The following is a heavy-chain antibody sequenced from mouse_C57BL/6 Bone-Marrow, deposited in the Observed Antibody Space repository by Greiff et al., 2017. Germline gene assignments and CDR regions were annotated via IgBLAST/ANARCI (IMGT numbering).Heavy chain of an antibody. CDR1: GFTFSDYG. D-gene: IGHD2-3*01. CDR2: ISSGSSTI. V-gene: IGHV5-17*01. Sequence: DVMLVESGGGLVKPGGSLKLSCAASGFTFSDYGMHWVRQAPEKGLEWVAYISSGSSTIYYADTVKGRFTISRDNAKNTLFLQMTSLRSEDTAMYYCARDGYYFYWYFDVWGTGTTVTVSS. J-gene: IGHJ1*03. CDR3: ARDGYYFYWYFDV.